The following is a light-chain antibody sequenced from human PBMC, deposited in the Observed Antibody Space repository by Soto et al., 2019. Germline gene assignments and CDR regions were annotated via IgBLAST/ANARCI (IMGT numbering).Light chain of an antibody. CDR3: QQSYSLPRT. Sequence: DIQMTQSPSSLSASVGDRVTITCRASENIGKYLIWYQQKPGKAPNVLIYSASNLQFGVSSMFSGDGFVTDFTLTVSSLRPDDFATYYCQQSYSLPRTFAQVTKVE. CDR1: ENIGKY. J-gene: IGKJ2*01. CDR2: SAS. V-gene: IGKV1-39*01.